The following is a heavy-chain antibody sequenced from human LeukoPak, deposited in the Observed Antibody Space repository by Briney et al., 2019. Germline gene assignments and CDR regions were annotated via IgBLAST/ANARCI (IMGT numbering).Heavy chain of an antibody. Sequence: SETLSLTCAVYGGSFSGYCWSWIRQPPGKSLEWVGEISPSGNTQYNPSLKSRVTISLDASKSQFYLKLNSVTAADTAVYYCARRVRSADYRLDYWGQGTLVTVSS. D-gene: IGHD4-11*01. J-gene: IGHJ4*02. V-gene: IGHV4-34*01. CDR2: ISPSGNT. CDR3: ARRVRSADYRLDY. CDR1: GGSFSGYC.